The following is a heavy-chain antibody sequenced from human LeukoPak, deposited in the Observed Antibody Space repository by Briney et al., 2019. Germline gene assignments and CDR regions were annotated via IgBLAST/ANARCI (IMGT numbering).Heavy chain of an antibody. V-gene: IGHV3-48*04. CDR1: GFTFSSYS. J-gene: IGHJ6*04. Sequence: GGSLRLSCAASGFTFSSYSMNWVRQAPGKGLEWVSYISSSSSTIHYADSVKGRFTISRDNAKNSLYLQMNSLRAEDTAVYYCARDSSGIQLLDVWGKGTTVTVSS. CDR2: ISSSSSTI. CDR3: ARDSSGIQLLDV. D-gene: IGHD5-18*01.